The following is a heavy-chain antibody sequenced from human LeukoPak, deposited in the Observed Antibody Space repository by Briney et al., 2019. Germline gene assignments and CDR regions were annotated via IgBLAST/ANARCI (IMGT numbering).Heavy chain of an antibody. CDR1: GYTFTSYD. Sequence: ASVKVSCKASGYTFTSYDINWVRQATGQGLEWMGWMNPNSGNTGYAQKFQGRVTMTRNTSISTAYMELSSLRSEDTAVYYCARVWGRFKVFGSGYYPFDYWGQGTLFTVSS. D-gene: IGHD3-22*01. V-gene: IGHV1-8*01. CDR2: MNPNSGNT. J-gene: IGHJ4*02. CDR3: ARVWGRFKVFGSGYYPFDY.